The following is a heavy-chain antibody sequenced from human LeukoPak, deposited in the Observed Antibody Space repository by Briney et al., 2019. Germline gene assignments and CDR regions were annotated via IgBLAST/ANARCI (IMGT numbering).Heavy chain of an antibody. V-gene: IGHV3-30-3*01. CDR2: ISYDGSNK. D-gene: IGHD3-22*01. Sequence: GRSLRLSCAASGFTFSSYAMHWVRQAPGKGLEWVAVISYDGSNKYYADSVKGRFTISRDNSMNTLYLQMNSLRAEDTAVYYCASRYDSSGYYPLPLDYWGQGTLVTVSS. CDR3: ASRYDSSGYYPLPLDY. CDR1: GFTFSSYA. J-gene: IGHJ4*02.